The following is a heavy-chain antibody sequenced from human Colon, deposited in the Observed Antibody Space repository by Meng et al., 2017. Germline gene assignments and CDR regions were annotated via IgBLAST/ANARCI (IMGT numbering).Heavy chain of an antibody. D-gene: IGHD4-23*01. V-gene: IGHV3-23*01. J-gene: IGHJ4*02. Sequence: GESLKISCEVSGFTFSGYVMSWVRQAPGTGLEWVSYISGSGGTTYYADSVKGRFTISRDNSQNTLYLQMNSLTVGDTAVYYCARGNYAGNPWDYWGQGTLVTVSS. CDR3: ARGNYAGNPWDY. CDR1: GFTFSGYV. CDR2: ISGSGGTT.